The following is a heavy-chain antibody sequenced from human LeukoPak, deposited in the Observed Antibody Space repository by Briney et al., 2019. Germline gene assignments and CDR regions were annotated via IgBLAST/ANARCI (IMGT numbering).Heavy chain of an antibody. V-gene: IGHV3-21*01. CDR1: GFTVSSNY. CDR3: ARDPQLWRTGIDY. D-gene: IGHD1-14*01. CDR2: INSDNYYI. Sequence: PGGSLRLSCAASGFTVSSNYMSWVRQAPGKGLEWVSSINSDNYYIYYSDSVKGRFTISRDNAKNALYLQMNSLRAEDTAVYYCARDPQLWRTGIDYWGQGTLVTVSS. J-gene: IGHJ4*02.